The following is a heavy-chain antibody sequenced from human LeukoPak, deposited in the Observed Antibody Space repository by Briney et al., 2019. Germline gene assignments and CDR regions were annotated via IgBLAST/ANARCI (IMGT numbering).Heavy chain of an antibody. V-gene: IGHV3-21*01. J-gene: IGHJ4*02. CDR2: ISSTGAYI. Sequence: GGCLRLSCAASGFAFNTYTMNWVRQTPGKGLEWVSSISSTGAYIYHADSMDGRFTVSRDNARNLLYLHMNSLRAEDSAMYFCARVSSNPYSRGYYHFDYWGQGTLVTVSS. CDR1: GFAFNTYT. CDR3: ARVSSNPYSRGYYHFDY. D-gene: IGHD6-25*01.